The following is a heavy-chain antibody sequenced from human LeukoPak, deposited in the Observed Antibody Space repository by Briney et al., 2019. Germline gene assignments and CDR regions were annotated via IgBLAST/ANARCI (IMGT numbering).Heavy chain of an antibody. V-gene: IGHV5-51*01. D-gene: IGHD6-13*01. CDR2: IYPADSDT. CDR3: ATPGSSTSFDY. CDR1: GYSFATYW. J-gene: IGHJ4*02. Sequence: GESLKISCKGSGYSFATYWIGWVRQMPGKGLERMGIIYPADSDTKYSPSFQGQVTISADKSISTAYLQWSSLKASDTAIYYCATPGSSTSFDYWGQGTLVTVSS.